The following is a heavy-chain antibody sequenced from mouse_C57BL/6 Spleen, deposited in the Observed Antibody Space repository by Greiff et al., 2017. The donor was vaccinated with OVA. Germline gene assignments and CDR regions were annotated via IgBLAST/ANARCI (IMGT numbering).Heavy chain of an antibody. D-gene: IGHD3-2*02. J-gene: IGHJ2*01. CDR3: ARSGDYYFDY. CDR2: IYPGDGDT. Sequence: QLQQSGPELVKPGASVKISCKASGYAFSSSWMNWVKQRPGKGLEWIGRIYPGDGDTNYNGKFKGKATLTADKSSSTAYMQLSSLTSEDSAVYFCARSGDYYFDYWGQGTTLTVSS. CDR1: GYAFSSSW. V-gene: IGHV1-82*01.